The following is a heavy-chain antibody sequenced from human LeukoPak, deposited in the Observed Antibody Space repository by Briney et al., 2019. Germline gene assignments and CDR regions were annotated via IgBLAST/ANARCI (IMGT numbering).Heavy chain of an antibody. CDR2: INPNSGGT. CDR1: GHTFTGYY. D-gene: IGHD2-15*01. CDR3: AREVCSGGSCYSNFGY. V-gene: IGHV1-2*02. Sequence: AGVKVSCKASGHTFTGYYMHWVRQAPGQGREWRGWINPNSGGTNYAKKFQGRVTMTRDTSISTAYMELSRLRSDDTAVYYCAREVCSGGSCYSNFGYWGQGTLVTVSS. J-gene: IGHJ4*02.